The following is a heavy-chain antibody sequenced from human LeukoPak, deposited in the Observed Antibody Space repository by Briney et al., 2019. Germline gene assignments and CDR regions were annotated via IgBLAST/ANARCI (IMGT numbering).Heavy chain of an antibody. D-gene: IGHD2-15*01. CDR1: GFTFSNHW. J-gene: IGHJ3*02. CDR3: ARTGSGGDLDI. CDR2: INGDGTST. Sequence: GGSLRLSSAAPGFTFSNHWLHWVRQAPGKGLVWVSRINGDGTSTIYADSVKGRFTISRDNAKSTVYLQMNSLRAEDTAVYYCARTGSGGDLDIWGQGTMVTVSS. V-gene: IGHV3-74*01.